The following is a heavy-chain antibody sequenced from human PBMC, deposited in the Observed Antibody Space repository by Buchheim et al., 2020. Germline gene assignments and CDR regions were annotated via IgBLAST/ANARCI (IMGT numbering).Heavy chain of an antibody. J-gene: IGHJ5*02. V-gene: IGHV3-48*02. Sequence: DVQLVESGGRLIQPGGSLRLSCVASGFHYSGHTMNWVRQAPGKGPEWIVYIGSDGTSIFYAGSVKGRFTISRDNAKNSLYLQMNSLRDNDTAMYYCARSFSSWSGNWFDPWGQGTL. CDR3: ARSFSSWSGNWFDP. CDR2: IGSDGTSI. CDR1: GFHYSGHT. D-gene: IGHD6-13*01.